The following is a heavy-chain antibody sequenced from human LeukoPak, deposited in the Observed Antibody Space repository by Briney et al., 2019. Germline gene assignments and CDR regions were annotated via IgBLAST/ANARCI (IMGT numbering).Heavy chain of an antibody. D-gene: IGHD2-2*01. Sequence: GGSLRLSCAASGFTFSSYGMHWVRQAPGKGLEWVAFIKYDGSKKDYGDAVKGRFTISRDNSKNTLYLQMNSVRAEDTAVYYCAKVAGIVVVPAAYDAFDIWGQGTMVTVSS. CDR3: AKVAGIVVVPAAYDAFDI. CDR1: GFTFSSYG. V-gene: IGHV3-30*02. J-gene: IGHJ3*02. CDR2: IKYDGSKK.